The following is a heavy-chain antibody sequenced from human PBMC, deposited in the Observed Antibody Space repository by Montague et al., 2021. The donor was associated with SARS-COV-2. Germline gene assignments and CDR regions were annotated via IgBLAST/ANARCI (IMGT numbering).Heavy chain of an antibody. Sequence: SETLSLTCTVSGGSISSNSYCWGCLRQPPEDRLGWGGSNYTGGSNYYNSLINSGGTISVDTSKNQFSLKLSSVTAAETAVYYCARQGHTGRYYYYYGMDVWGQGTPVTVSS. D-gene: IGHD3-10*01. CDR2: NYTGGSN. CDR3: ARQGHTGRYYYYYGMDV. J-gene: IGHJ6*02. V-gene: IGHV4-39*01. CDR1: GGSISSNSYC.